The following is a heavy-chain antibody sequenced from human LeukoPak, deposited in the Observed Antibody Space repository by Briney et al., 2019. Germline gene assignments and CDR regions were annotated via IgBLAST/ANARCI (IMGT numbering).Heavy chain of an antibody. J-gene: IGHJ4*02. D-gene: IGHD3-16*01. Sequence: PSETLSLTCAVYGRSFSGYYWSWIRQPPGKGLDWIGEINDSGNTNYNPSLKSRVSISVDTSKNQFSLKLSSVTAADTAVYYCARTYYDRPVDYWGQGTLVTVSS. CDR1: GRSFSGYY. V-gene: IGHV4-34*01. CDR2: INDSGNT. CDR3: ARTYYDRPVDY.